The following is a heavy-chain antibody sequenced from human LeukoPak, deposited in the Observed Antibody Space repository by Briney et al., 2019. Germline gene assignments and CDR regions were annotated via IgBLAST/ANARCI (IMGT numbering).Heavy chain of an antibody. CDR3: ARGRRYYYFAY. J-gene: IGHJ4*02. CDR2: IYPGDSDT. D-gene: IGHD1-14*01. V-gene: IGHV5-51*01. Sequence: GESLKISCKCSGYIFTSYWIGWVRQMPGKGLEWMGIIYPGDSDTRYSPSFQGQVTISADKSISTAYLQRSSLEASDTAMYYCARGRRYYYFAYWGQGTLVTVSS. CDR1: GYIFTSYW.